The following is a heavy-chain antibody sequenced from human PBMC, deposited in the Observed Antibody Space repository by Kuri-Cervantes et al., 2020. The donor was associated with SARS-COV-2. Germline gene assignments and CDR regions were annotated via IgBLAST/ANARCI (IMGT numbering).Heavy chain of an antibody. D-gene: IGHD3-3*01. J-gene: IGHJ4*02. V-gene: IGHV4-39*01. CDR1: GFTFSSYAM. CDR2: IYYSGST. CDR3: ARHIRFLEWLSTYYFDY. Sequence: GSLRLSCAASGFTFSSYAMSWVRQAPGKGLEWIGSIYYSGSTYYNPSLKSRVTISVDTSKNQFSPKLSSVTAADTAVYYCARHIRFLEWLSTYYFDYWGQGTLVTVSS.